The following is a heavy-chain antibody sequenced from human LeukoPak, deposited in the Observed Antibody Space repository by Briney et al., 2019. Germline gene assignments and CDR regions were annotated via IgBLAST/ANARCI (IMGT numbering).Heavy chain of an antibody. J-gene: IGHJ4*02. CDR3: TRGGGAYYDFWSGYLYYFDY. D-gene: IGHD3-3*01. V-gene: IGHV3-49*04. CDR1: GFTFGDYA. CDR2: IRSKAYGGTT. Sequence: PGGSLRLSCTASGFTFGDYAMSWVRQAPGKGLEWVGFIRSKAYGGTTEYAASVKGRFTISRDDSKSIAYIQMNSLKTEDTAVYYCTRGGGAYYDFWSGYLYYFDYWGQGTLVTVSS.